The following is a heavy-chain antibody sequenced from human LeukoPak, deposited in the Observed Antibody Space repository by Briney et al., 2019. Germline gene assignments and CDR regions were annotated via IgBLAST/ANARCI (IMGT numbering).Heavy chain of an antibody. CDR1: GGSISSSSYY. CDR2: IYYSGST. Sequence: PSETLSLTCTVSGGSISSSSYYWGWIRQPPGKGLEWIGSIYYSGSTYYNPSLKSRVAISVDTSKNLFSLNLTSVTAADTAVYYCARPRLLYGSGPILVWGQGNLVTVSS. V-gene: IGHV4-39*07. D-gene: IGHD3-10*01. J-gene: IGHJ4*02. CDR3: ARPRLLYGSGPILV.